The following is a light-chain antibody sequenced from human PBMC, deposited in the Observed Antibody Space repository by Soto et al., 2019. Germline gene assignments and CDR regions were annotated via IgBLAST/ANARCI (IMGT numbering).Light chain of an antibody. J-gene: IGKJ1*01. V-gene: IGKV1-16*01. CDR2: SAS. CDR3: QQYYGYPWM. Sequence: DIHMTQSPSTLSASVGYRFTVTCRASQGIRTYLGWYQQKPGKVPKSLIYSASSLQSGVPSRFRASGSGTEFTLTISDMQPDDFETYYCQQYYGYPWMFGQGTKVDIK. CDR1: QGIRTY.